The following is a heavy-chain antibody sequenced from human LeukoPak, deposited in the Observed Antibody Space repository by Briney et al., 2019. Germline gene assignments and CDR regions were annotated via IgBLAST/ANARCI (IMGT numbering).Heavy chain of an antibody. CDR2: ISAYSGNT. Sequence: GDSVKVSCKASGYTFTSYGISWVRQPPGQGLEWMGWISAYSGNTNYAQKLQGRVTMTTDTSTSTAYMELRSLRSDDTAVYYCARVPIVVVPAANYYYGMDVWGQGTTVTVSS. J-gene: IGHJ6*02. CDR1: GYTFTSYG. D-gene: IGHD2-2*01. V-gene: IGHV1-18*01. CDR3: ARVPIVVVPAANYYYGMDV.